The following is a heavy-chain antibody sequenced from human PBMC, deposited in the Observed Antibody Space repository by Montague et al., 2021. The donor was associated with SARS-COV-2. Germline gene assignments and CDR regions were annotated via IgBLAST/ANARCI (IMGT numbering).Heavy chain of an antibody. Sequence: PALVKPTQTLTLTCTFSGFSLSTSGMCVSWIRQPPGKALEWLARIDWYDDKYYSPSLKTRLTISKDTSKNQVVLTMTNMDPVDTATYYCARRTYDILTGYDYGMDVWGQGTTVTVSS. J-gene: IGHJ6*02. D-gene: IGHD3-9*01. CDR3: ARRTYDILTGYDYGMDV. CDR2: IDWYDDK. V-gene: IGHV2-70*11. CDR1: GFSLSTSGMC.